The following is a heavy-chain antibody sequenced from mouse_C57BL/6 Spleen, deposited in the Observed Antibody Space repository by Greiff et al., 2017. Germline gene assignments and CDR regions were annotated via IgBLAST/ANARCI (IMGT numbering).Heavy chain of an antibody. CDR3: TRLYYGSSLYYAMDY. CDR1: GFTFSDAW. Sequence: EVMLVESGGGLVQPGGSLKLSCAASGFTFSDAWMDWVRQSPEKGLEWVAEIRNKANNHATYYAVSVKGRFTISRDDSKSSVYLQMNSLRAEDTGIYYCTRLYYGSSLYYAMDYWGQGTSVTVSS. J-gene: IGHJ4*01. CDR2: IRNKANNHAT. D-gene: IGHD1-1*01. V-gene: IGHV6-6*01.